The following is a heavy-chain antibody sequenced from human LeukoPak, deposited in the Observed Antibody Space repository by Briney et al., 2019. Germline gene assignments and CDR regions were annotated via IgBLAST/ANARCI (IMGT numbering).Heavy chain of an antibody. Sequence: GGSLRLSCAASGFTVSSNYMSWVRQAPGKGLEWVSGINWNGGSTGYADSVKGRFTISRDNAKNSLYLQMNSLRAEDTALYYCAREESYWDFDYWGQGTLVTVSS. V-gene: IGHV3-20*04. J-gene: IGHJ4*02. CDR2: INWNGGST. CDR1: GFTVSSNY. CDR3: AREESYWDFDY. D-gene: IGHD1-26*01.